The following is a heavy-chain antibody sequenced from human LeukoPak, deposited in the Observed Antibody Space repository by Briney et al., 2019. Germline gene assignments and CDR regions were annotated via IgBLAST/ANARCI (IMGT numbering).Heavy chain of an antibody. Sequence: GGSLRLSCAASGVTFSSDSMNWVRQAPGKGLEWVSSISSSSSYIYYADSVKGRFTISRDNAKNSLYLQINSLRAEDTAVYYCASGPGYSGLNFDYWGQGTLVTVSS. J-gene: IGHJ4*02. V-gene: IGHV3-21*01. CDR3: ASGPGYSGLNFDY. CDR2: ISSSSSYI. CDR1: GVTFSSDS. D-gene: IGHD1-26*01.